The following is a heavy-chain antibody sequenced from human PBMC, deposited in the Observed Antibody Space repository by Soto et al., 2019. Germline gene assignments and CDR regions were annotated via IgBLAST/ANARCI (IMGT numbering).Heavy chain of an antibody. CDR3: AYSSTPFDY. J-gene: IGHJ4*02. D-gene: IGHD6-13*01. CDR1: GCTLSSYA. CDR2: ISGSGGSN. V-gene: IGHV3-23*01. Sequence: EVQLLESGGGLVQPGGSQRLSCAASGCTLSSYAMCWVRQAPGKGLEWVSAISGSGGSNYYADSVKGRFTISRDNSKNTLYLQMNSLRAEDTAVYYCAYSSTPFDYCGQGTLVTVSS.